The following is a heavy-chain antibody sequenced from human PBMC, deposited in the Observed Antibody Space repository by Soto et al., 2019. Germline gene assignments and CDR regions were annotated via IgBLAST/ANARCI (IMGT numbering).Heavy chain of an antibody. Sequence: SETLSLTCTVSGDSIRSYSWSWIRQPPGKGLEWIGNIHYNGNTKYSPSLKSRVTMSVDTSKNHFSLKLISVTTADTAVYFCARDPAPWGQGTLVTVSS. CDR3: ARDPAP. V-gene: IGHV4-59*01. J-gene: IGHJ5*02. CDR2: IHYNGNT. CDR1: GDSIRSYS.